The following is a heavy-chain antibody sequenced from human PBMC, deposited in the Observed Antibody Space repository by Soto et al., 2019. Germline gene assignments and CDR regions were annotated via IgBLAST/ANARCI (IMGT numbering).Heavy chain of an antibody. CDR1: GGSISSGGYY. D-gene: IGHD4-17*01. J-gene: IGHJ6*02. CDR3: ARDDYGGNPPIHYYYGMDV. V-gene: IGHV4-31*03. Sequence: SETLSLTCTVSGGSISSGGYYWSWIRQHPGKGLEWIGYIYYSGSTYYNPSLKSRVTISVDTSKNQFSPKLSSVTAADTAVYYCARDDYGGNPPIHYYYGMDVWGQGTTVTVS. CDR2: IYYSGST.